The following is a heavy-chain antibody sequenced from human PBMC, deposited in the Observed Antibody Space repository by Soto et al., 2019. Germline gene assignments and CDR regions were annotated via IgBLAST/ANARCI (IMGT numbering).Heavy chain of an antibody. CDR1: GFTFSSYS. J-gene: IGHJ4*02. D-gene: IGHD1-1*01. V-gene: IGHV3-21*01. CDR2: ISSSSSYI. CDR3: ARVKLEPANRSANFDY. Sequence: GGSLRLSCAASGFTFSSYSMNWVRQAPGKGLEWVSSISSSSSYIYYADSVKGRFTISRDNAKNSLYLQMNSLRAEDTAVYYCARVKLEPANRSANFDYWGQGTLVTVSS.